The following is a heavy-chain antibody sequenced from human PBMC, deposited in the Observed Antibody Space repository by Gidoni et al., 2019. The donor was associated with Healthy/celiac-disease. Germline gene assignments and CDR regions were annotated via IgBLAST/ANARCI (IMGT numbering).Heavy chain of an antibody. D-gene: IGHD6-19*01. CDR1: GSTPTELS. CDR2: FDPEDGET. CDR3: ATDLIAVAGTTTDY. V-gene: IGHV1-24*01. J-gene: IGHJ4*02. Sequence: QLQLVQSGAEVKKPGASVKVSCKVSGSTPTELSMHWVRQAPGKGLEWMGGFDPEDGETIYAQKFQGRVTMTEDTSTDTAYMELSSLRSEDTAVYYCATDLIAVAGTTTDYWGQGTLVTVSS.